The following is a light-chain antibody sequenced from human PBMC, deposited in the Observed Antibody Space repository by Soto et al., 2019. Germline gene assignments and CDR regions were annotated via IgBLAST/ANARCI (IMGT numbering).Light chain of an antibody. CDR3: QQNEYYPLT. V-gene: IGKV1-5*03. CDR1: QSISRW. CDR2: ESC. J-gene: IGKJ4*01. Sequence: IPMTQSPSTLSASVGDRVTITCRASQSISRWVAWYQQKAGKAPKLLNYESCSVGSGVPSRFGGSGSETEFTLTISILQHDDFATYCCQQNEYYPLTFGGGTKVDI.